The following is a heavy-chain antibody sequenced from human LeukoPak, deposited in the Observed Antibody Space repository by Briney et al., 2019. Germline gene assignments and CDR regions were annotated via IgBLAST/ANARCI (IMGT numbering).Heavy chain of an antibody. V-gene: IGHV3-48*03. CDR2: ISSSGSSI. CDR1: QFTFSSYK. Sequence: GGSLRLSCAGSQFTFSSYKMNWVRQAPGKGLEWVSYISSSGSSIYYTDSVKGRFTISRDNAKNSLYLQMNSLRAEDTAFYYCARGGNAFDIWGQGTMVTVSS. J-gene: IGHJ3*02. D-gene: IGHD3-16*01. CDR3: ARGGNAFDI.